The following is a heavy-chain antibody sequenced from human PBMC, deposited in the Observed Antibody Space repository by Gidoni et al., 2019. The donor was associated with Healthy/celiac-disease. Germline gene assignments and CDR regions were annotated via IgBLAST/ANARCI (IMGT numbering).Heavy chain of an antibody. Sequence: EVQLVESGGGLVQPGGSLRLSCAASGFTFSSYSMTWVRQAPGKGLEWVSYISSSSSTIDYADSVKGRFTISRDNAKNSLYLQMNSLRAEDTAVYYCARDSSHCSSTSCHPHAEYFQHWGQGTLVTVSS. D-gene: IGHD2-2*01. J-gene: IGHJ1*01. V-gene: IGHV3-48*04. CDR3: ARDSSHCSSTSCHPHAEYFQH. CDR2: ISSSSSTI. CDR1: GFTFSSYS.